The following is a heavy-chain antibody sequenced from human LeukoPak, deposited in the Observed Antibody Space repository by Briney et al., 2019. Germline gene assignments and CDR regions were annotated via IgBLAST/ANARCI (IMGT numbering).Heavy chain of an antibody. Sequence: SETLSLTCTVSGDSINSLDLWSWVRQPPGKGLEWIGEMYLSGTTHSNPSVKSRVTISIVKSKNQFFLNLSSVTAADTAVYYCARADTTGSYSSDAFDIWGQGARVTVSS. D-gene: IGHD3-10*01. CDR2: MYLSGTT. CDR1: GDSINSLDL. J-gene: IGHJ3*02. CDR3: ARADTTGSYSSDAFDI. V-gene: IGHV4-4*02.